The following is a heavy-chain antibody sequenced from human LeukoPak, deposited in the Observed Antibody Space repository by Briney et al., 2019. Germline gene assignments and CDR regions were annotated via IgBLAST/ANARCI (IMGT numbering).Heavy chain of an antibody. V-gene: IGHV4-39*01. Sequence: SETLSLTCTVSGGSISSSSYYWGWLRQPPGKGLEWIGSIYYSGSTYYNPSLKSRVTISVDTSKNQFSLKLSSVTAADTAVYYCARRTSKVPEDYYDSSGYYSGAFDIWGQGTMVTVSS. D-gene: IGHD3-22*01. CDR1: GGSISSSSYY. CDR2: IYYSGST. CDR3: ARRTSKVPEDYYDSSGYYSGAFDI. J-gene: IGHJ3*02.